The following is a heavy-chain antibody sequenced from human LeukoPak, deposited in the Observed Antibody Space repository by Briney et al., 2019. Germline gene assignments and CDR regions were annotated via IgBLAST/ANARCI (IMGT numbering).Heavy chain of an antibody. CDR2: ISASGADT. CDR3: PKPLLTPGN. D-gene: IGHD4-23*01. CDR1: GFTFSSYS. V-gene: IGHV3-23*01. J-gene: IGHJ4*02. Sequence: PGGSLRLSCAASGFTFSSYSMNWVRQAPGKGLEWVSTISASGADTYYADSVRGRFTISRDNSRNALYLQLSRLRVDDTAFYYCPKPLLTPGNWGPGTLVTVSS.